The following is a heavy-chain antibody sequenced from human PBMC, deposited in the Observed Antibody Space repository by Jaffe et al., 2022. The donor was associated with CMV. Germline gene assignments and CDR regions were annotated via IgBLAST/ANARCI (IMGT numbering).Heavy chain of an antibody. J-gene: IGHJ4*02. CDR1: GFTFSSFA. CDR3: AKDRGSMVRGVATAYYFDH. CDR2: ISGSAGSGGST. D-gene: IGHD3-10*01. Sequence: EVQLLESGGGLVQPGGSLRLSCAASGFTFSSFAMNWVRQAPGKGLEWVSAISGSAGSGGSTYYADSVKGRFTISRDNSKNTLYLQLSSLRADDTAVYYCAKDRGSMVRGVATAYYFDHWGQGTLVTVSS. V-gene: IGHV3-23*01.